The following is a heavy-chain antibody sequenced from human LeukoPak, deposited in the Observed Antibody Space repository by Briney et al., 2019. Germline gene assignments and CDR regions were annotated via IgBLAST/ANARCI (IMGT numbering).Heavy chain of an antibody. CDR2: VSNNGET. CDR3: ARETTGTLDY. J-gene: IGHJ4*02. V-gene: IGHV3-64*01. Sequence: GGSLRLSCAASGFSLSSYTVHWVRQAPGKGLESVSAVSNNGETYYLNSVKGRFTISRGSSKNTLYLQMDSLRTEDTAVYYCARETTGTLDYWGQGTLVTVSS. CDR1: GFSLSSYT. D-gene: IGHD4-17*01.